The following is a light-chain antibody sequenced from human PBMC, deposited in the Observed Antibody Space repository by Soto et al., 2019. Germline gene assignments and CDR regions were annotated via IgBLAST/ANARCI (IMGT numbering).Light chain of an antibody. CDR1: QSLVHSDGNTY. CDR2: KVS. CDR3: IQGTHWPYT. J-gene: IGKJ2*01. Sequence: DVVMTQSPLSLPVTLGQPASISCRSSQSLVHSDGNTYLHWFQQRPGQSPRRLICKVSNRDSGVPDRFSGSASGTDFTLKITGVEAEDVGVYYCIQGTHWPYTFGQGTKLEIK. V-gene: IGKV2-30*02.